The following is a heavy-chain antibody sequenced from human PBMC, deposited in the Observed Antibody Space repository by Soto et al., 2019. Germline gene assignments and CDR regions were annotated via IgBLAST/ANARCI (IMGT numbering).Heavy chain of an antibody. V-gene: IGHV4-59*01. CDR1: GGSLSSYY. Sequence: PSETLSLTCTVSGGSLSSYYWSWIRQPPGKGLEWIGYIYYSGSTNYNPSLKSRVTISVDTSKNQFSLKLSSVTAADTAVYYCARGNYYSSSWFFDYWGQGTLVTVSS. CDR2: IYYSGST. CDR3: ARGNYYSSSWFFDY. D-gene: IGHD6-13*01. J-gene: IGHJ4*02.